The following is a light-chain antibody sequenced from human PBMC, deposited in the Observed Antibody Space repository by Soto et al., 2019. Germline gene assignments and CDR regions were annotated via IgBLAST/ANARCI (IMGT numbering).Light chain of an antibody. J-gene: IGKJ5*01. CDR1: QSVSSN. V-gene: IGKV3-15*01. CDR3: QKYNSAPLA. CDR2: GAS. Sequence: EIVTTQSPATLPVSPGARATLSCRASQSVSSNLAWYQQKPGQAPRLLIYGASTRATGIPARFSGSGSGTEFTLTISSLQSEDVATYYCQKYNSAPLAFGQGTRLAI.